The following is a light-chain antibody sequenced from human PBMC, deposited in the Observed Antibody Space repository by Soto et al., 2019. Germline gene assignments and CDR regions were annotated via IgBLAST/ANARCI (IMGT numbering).Light chain of an antibody. CDR1: QSVSNNY. J-gene: IGKJ1*01. V-gene: IGKV3-20*01. CDR3: QQYGSSGT. CDR2: GAS. Sequence: EILLTQSPVTLSLSPGERATLSCRASQSVSNNYLAWYQQKPGQAPRLLIYGASNRATGIPDRFSGSASGTDFTLTISRLEPEDFAVYYCQQYGSSGTFGQGTKVDIK.